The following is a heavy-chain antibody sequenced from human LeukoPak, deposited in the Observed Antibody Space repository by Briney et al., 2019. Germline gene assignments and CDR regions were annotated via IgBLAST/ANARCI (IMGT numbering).Heavy chain of an antibody. CDR1: GFTFSSYA. CDR3: AKDRTTVTPRGIDY. CDR2: ISGSGGST. V-gene: IGHV3-23*01. D-gene: IGHD4-17*01. Sequence: QPGGSLRLSCAAPGFTFSSYAMSWVRQAPGKGLEWVSAISGSGGSTFYADSVKGRFTISRDNSKNTLYLQMNSLRAEDTAVYYCAKDRTTVTPRGIDYWGQGTLVTVSS. J-gene: IGHJ4*02.